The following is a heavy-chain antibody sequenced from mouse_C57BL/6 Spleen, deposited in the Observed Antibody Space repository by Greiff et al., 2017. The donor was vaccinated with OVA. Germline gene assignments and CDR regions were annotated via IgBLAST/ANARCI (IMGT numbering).Heavy chain of an antibody. J-gene: IGHJ2*01. V-gene: IGHV1-76*01. D-gene: IGHD1-1*01. CDR3: ARRGSSYFDY. Sequence: VQLVESGAELVRPGASVKLSCKASGYTFTDYYINWVKQRPGQGLEWIARIYPGSGNTYYNEKFKGKATLTAEKSSSTAYMQLSSLTSEDSAVYFCARRGSSYFDYWGQGTTLTVSS. CDR2: IYPGSGNT. CDR1: GYTFTDYY.